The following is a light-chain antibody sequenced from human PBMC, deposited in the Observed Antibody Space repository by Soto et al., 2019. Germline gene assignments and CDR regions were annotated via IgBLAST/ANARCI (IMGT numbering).Light chain of an antibody. CDR3: QQSYSTLT. CDR1: QTISDY. Sequence: DIQMTQSPSSLSASVGDRVTITCRTSQTISDYLNWYQHKPGKAPKLLISAASSLQSGVPSRFSGSGSGTDFTLTISSPQPEDFATYYCQQSYSTLTFGPGTKVDIK. J-gene: IGKJ3*01. CDR2: AAS. V-gene: IGKV1-39*01.